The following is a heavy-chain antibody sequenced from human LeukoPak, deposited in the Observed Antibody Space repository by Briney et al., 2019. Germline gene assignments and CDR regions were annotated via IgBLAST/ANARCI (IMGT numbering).Heavy chain of an antibody. Sequence: ASVKVSCKASGYTFTGYYMHWVRQAPGQGLEWMGWINPNSGGTNYAQKFQGRVTMTRDTSISTAYMELSRLRSDDTAVYYCARVLENDYGDYNWFDPWGQGTLVTVS. CDR3: ARVLENDYGDYNWFDP. CDR1: GYTFTGYY. CDR2: INPNSGGT. D-gene: IGHD4-17*01. V-gene: IGHV1-2*02. J-gene: IGHJ5*02.